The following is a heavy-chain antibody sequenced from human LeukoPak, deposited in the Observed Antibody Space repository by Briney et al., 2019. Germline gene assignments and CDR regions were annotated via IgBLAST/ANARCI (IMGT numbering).Heavy chain of an antibody. V-gene: IGHV3-7*01. CDR3: ARFRPSYGLGSYGGNFDL. Sequence: GGSLRLSCAASGFTFRSYWMTWVRQPPGKGLEWVANIKYEGSETYYVDSVKGRFIISRDNAKNSLYLQMDGLRAEDTAVYYCARFRPSYGLGSYGGNFDLWGRGTLATVSS. CDR2: IKYEGSET. J-gene: IGHJ2*01. CDR1: GFTFRSYW. D-gene: IGHD3-10*01.